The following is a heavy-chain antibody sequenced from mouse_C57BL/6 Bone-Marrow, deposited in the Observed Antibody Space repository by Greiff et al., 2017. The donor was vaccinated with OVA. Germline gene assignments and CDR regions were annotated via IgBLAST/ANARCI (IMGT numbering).Heavy chain of an antibody. CDR2: IDPSDSYT. D-gene: IGHD3-2*02. CDR1: GYTFTSYW. Sequence: VQLQQPGAELVKPGASVKLSCKASGYTFTSYWMQWVKQRPGQGLEWIGEIDPSDSYTNYNQKFKGKATLTVDTSSSTAYMQLSSLTSEDSAVYYCARDSSGYDFDYWGQGTTLTVSS. J-gene: IGHJ2*01. V-gene: IGHV1-50*01. CDR3: ARDSSGYDFDY.